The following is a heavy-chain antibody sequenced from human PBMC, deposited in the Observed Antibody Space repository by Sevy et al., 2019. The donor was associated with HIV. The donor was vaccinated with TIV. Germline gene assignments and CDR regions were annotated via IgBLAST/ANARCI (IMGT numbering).Heavy chain of an antibody. V-gene: IGHV2-5*02. CDR3: AHRRMVRGVITAPFDY. CDR1: GFSLSTSGVG. D-gene: IGHD3-10*01. CDR2: IYWDDDT. Sequence: SGPTLVNPTQTLTLTCTFSGFSLSTSGVGVGWIRQPPGKALEWLALIYWDDDTRYSPSLKSRLNITKDTSTNQVVLTMTNMDPVDTATYFCAHRRMVRGVITAPFDYWGPGTLVTVSS. J-gene: IGHJ4*02.